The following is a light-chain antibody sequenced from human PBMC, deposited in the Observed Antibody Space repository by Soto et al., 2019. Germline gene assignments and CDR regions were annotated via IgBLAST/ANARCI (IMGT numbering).Light chain of an antibody. J-gene: IGKJ2*01. CDR2: GAS. Sequence: IVLTQSPGTLSLSPGARATPTCRASESVSSSYFAWDQQKPGQAPTPLIYGASTSATGILDRFSGGGSGTNFTLTISRLEPEDFAVYYCQQYGSGPPYTFGQGTKLEIK. V-gene: IGKV3-20*01. CDR1: ESVSSSY. CDR3: QQYGSGPPYT.